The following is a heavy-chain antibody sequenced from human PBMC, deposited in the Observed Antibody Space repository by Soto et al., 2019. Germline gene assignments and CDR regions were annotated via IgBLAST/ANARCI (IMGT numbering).Heavy chain of an antibody. J-gene: IGHJ4*02. V-gene: IGHV3-21*06. CDR1: GVTFTRYS. CDR3: ARESEDLTSNFAY. Sequence: PGGSLRLSCASSGVTFTRYSMNWVRQAPGNWLDWVSSISSTTNYIYYGDSMKGRFTISRDNAKNSLYLEMNRLRAEATAVYYCARESEDLTSNFAYWGQGTLVTVSS. CDR2: ISSTTNYI.